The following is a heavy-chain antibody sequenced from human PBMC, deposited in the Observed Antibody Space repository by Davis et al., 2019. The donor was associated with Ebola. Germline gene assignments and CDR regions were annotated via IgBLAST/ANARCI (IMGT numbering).Heavy chain of an antibody. Sequence: GESLKISCAASGFTFSSYGMHWVRQAPGTGLGWVAVISYDGSNKYYADSVTGRFTISRDNSKNTLYLQMNSLRAEDTAVYYCAKDLRWLQQPYWGQGTLVTVSS. CDR2: ISYDGSNK. CDR3: AKDLRWLQQPY. J-gene: IGHJ4*02. V-gene: IGHV3-30*18. D-gene: IGHD5-24*01. CDR1: GFTFSSYG.